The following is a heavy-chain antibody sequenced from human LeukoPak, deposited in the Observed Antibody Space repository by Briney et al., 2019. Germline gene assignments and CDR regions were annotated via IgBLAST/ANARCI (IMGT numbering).Heavy chain of an antibody. D-gene: IGHD4-11*01. J-gene: IGHJ5*02. Sequence: ASVKVSCKAPGYTFTSYAMHWVRQAPGQRLEWMGWINAANGDTKYSQKFQGRVTITRDTSASTAHMELSSLRSEDTAVYYCVRPVDYNNYRNNWFDPWGQGTLVTVSS. V-gene: IGHV1-3*01. CDR1: GYTFTSYA. CDR3: VRPVDYNNYRNNWFDP. CDR2: INAANGDT.